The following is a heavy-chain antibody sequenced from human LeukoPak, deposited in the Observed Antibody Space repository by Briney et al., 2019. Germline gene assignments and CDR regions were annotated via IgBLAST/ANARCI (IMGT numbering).Heavy chain of an antibody. CDR1: GFIFSDYY. Sequence: GGSLRLSCAASGFIFSDYYMSWIRQAPGKGLEWVSYISSTSSYTAYADSVKGRFTISRDNAKNSLYLQMNGLKAEDTAVYFCAKDVAGVRGVRGGFDYWGQGTLVTVSS. CDR3: AKDVAGVRGVRGGFDY. J-gene: IGHJ4*02. CDR2: ISSTSSYT. V-gene: IGHV3-11*05. D-gene: IGHD3-10*01.